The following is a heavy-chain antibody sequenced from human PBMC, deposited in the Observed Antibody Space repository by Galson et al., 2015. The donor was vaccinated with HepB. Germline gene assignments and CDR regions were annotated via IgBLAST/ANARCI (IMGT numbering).Heavy chain of an antibody. CDR1: GGTFSSYA. D-gene: IGHD6-19*01. J-gene: IGHJ4*02. CDR3: ASFSSAGIAVAGIPDDFDY. Sequence: SVKVSCKASGGTFSSYAISWVRQAPGQGLEWMGGIIPIFGTANYAQKFQGRVTITADKPTSTAYMELSSLRSEDTAVYYCASFSSAGIAVAGIPDDFDYWGQGTLVTVSS. V-gene: IGHV1-69*06. CDR2: IIPIFGTA.